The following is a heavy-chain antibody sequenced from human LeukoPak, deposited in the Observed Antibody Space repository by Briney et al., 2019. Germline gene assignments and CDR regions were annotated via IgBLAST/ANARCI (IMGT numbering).Heavy chain of an antibody. J-gene: IGHJ3*02. D-gene: IGHD6-19*01. V-gene: IGHV4-4*07. CDR3: ASAIALHAVAGIAFDI. CDR1: GGSISSYY. Sequence: SETLSLTCTVSGGSISSYYWSWIRQPAGKGLEWIGRIYTSGSTSYNPSLKSRVTMSVDTSKNQFSLKLSSVTAADTAVYYCASAIALHAVAGIAFDIWGQGTMVTVSS. CDR2: IYTSGST.